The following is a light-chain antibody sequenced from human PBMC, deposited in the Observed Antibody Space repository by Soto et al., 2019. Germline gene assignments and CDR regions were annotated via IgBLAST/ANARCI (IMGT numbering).Light chain of an antibody. CDR1: QNIRSR. J-gene: IGKJ4*01. CDR2: AAS. V-gene: IGKV1-9*01. CDR3: QQLSRYPLT. Sequence: DFQITQSPSTLSASVGDRVTITCRASQNIRSRLAWFQQKPGKVPKLLIYAASTLQSGVPSRFSGSGSETEFSLTIRALQPEDFATYYCQQLSRYPLTFGGGTKVDIK.